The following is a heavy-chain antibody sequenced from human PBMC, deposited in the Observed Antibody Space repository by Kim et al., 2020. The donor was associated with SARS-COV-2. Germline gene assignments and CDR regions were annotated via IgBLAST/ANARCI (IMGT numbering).Heavy chain of an antibody. V-gene: IGHV3-21*01. CDR2: ISSSSSYI. Sequence: GGSLRLSCAASGFTFSSYSMNWVRQAPGKGLEWVSSISSSSSYIYYADSVKGRFTISRDNAKNSLYLQMNSLRAEDTAVYYCARDWVGDSSSWYRSYYYYGMDVWGQGTTVTVSS. D-gene: IGHD6-13*01. J-gene: IGHJ6*02. CDR3: ARDWVGDSSSWYRSYYYYGMDV. CDR1: GFTFSSYS.